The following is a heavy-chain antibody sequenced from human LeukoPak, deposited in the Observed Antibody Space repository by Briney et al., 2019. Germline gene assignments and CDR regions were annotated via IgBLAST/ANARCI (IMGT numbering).Heavy chain of an antibody. J-gene: IGHJ4*02. CDR3: AKAAGGGIYFHY. V-gene: IGHV3-30*18. D-gene: IGHD1-26*01. CDR1: GFTFSDYG. CDR2: ISYDGSNK. Sequence: GGSLRLSSAASGFTFSDYGMHWVRQAPGKGLEWVAVISYDGSNKYYADSVKGRFTISRDNSKNTLYLQMNSLRAEDTAVYYCAKAAGGGIYFHYWGQGTLVTVSS.